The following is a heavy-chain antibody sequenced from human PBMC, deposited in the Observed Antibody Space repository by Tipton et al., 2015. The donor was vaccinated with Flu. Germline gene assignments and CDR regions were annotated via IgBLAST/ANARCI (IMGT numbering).Heavy chain of an antibody. V-gene: IGHV3-48*03. CDR1: GFAFSSYE. J-gene: IGHJ4*02. CDR3: ARGFIRLCDY. CDR2: ISSSGGSK. D-gene: IGHD3-16*01. Sequence: GSLRLSCAASGFAFSSYEVNWVRQAPGKGLEWVSYISSSGGSKYYADFVTGRFTISRNNAKNSLYLHMNSLRVEDTAVYYCARGFIRLCDYWGQGTLVTVSS.